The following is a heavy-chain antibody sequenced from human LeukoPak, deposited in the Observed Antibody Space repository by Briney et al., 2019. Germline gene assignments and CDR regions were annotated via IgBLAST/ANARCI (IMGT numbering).Heavy chain of an antibody. CDR2: INQDGRGR. D-gene: IGHD3-9*01. J-gene: IGHJ3*02. V-gene: IGHV3-7*01. Sequence: GGSLRLSCAASGCTFSDNWMTWVRQAPGKGLEWVANINQDGRGRYYVDSVQGRFIISRDNAQNSVHLQMNSLRAEDTAVYYCVRDRYDVLTGYNDAFNIWGHGTLVAVSS. CDR1: GCTFSDNW. CDR3: VRDRYDVLTGYNDAFNI.